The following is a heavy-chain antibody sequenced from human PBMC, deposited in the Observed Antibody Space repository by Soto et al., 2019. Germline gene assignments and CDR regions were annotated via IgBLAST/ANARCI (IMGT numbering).Heavy chain of an antibody. CDR3: AKEVSYTIFGVVIHTSYYYYGMDV. J-gene: IGHJ6*02. V-gene: IGHV3-30*18. Sequence: GGSLRLSCAASGFTFSSYGMHWVRQAPGKGLEWVAVISYDGSNKYYADSVKGRFTISRDDSKNTLYLQMNSLRAEDTAVYYCAKEVSYTIFGVVIHTSYYYYGMDVWGQGTTVTVSS. CDR1: GFTFSSYG. D-gene: IGHD3-3*01. CDR2: ISYDGSNK.